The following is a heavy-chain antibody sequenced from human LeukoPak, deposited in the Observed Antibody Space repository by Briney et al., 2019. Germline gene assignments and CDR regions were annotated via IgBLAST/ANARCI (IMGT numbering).Heavy chain of an antibody. Sequence: GGSLRLSCVASGFTFGKYWMSWVRQAPGKGLEWVANIKQDRSEKYYVDSVKGRFTISRDNAKNSLYLQMNSLRAEDTAVYYCASSNWRQLDYWGQGTLVTVSS. V-gene: IGHV3-7*01. CDR1: GFTFGKYW. J-gene: IGHJ4*02. D-gene: IGHD6-13*01. CDR3: ASSNWRQLDY. CDR2: IKQDRSEK.